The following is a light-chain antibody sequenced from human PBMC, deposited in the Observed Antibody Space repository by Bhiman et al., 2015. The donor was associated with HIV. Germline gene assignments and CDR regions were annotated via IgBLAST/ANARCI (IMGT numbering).Light chain of an antibody. CDR1: SSDVGGYNY. V-gene: IGLV2-14*01. J-gene: IGLJ3*02. Sequence: QSALTQPRSVSGSPGQSVTISCTGTSSDVGGYNYVSWFQQHPGKAPKLMIYDVSKRPSGVSNRFSGSKSGNTASLTISGLQAEDEADYYCSSYTSSSPRVFGGGTKLTVL. CDR2: DVS. CDR3: SSYTSSSPRV.